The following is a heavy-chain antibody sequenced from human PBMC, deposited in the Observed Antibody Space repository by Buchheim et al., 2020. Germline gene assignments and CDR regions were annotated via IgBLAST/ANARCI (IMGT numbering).Heavy chain of an antibody. D-gene: IGHD6-13*01. CDR2: ISGSGGST. CDR3: AKHPRDSSWYRYYGMDV. Sequence: EVQLLESGGGLVQPGGSLRLSCAASGFTFSSYAMSWVRQAPGKGLEWVSAISGSGGSTYYADSVKGRFTISRDNSKNTLYLTMNSLRAEDTAVYYCAKHPRDSSWYRYYGMDVWGQGTT. V-gene: IGHV3-23*01. CDR1: GFTFSSYA. J-gene: IGHJ6*02.